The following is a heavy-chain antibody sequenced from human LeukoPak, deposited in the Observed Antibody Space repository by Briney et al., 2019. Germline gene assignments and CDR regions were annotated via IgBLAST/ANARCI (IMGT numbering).Heavy chain of an antibody. CDR2: INHSGST. CDR3: ARQGNDILTGPLGAFDI. D-gene: IGHD3-9*01. J-gene: IGHJ3*02. V-gene: IGHV4-39*01. CDR1: GDSISSSSYY. Sequence: PSETLSLTCTVSGDSISSSSYYWGWIRQPPGKGLEWIGEINHSGSTNYNPSLKSRVTISVDTSKNQFSLKLSSVTAADTAVYYCARQGNDILTGPLGAFDIWGQGTMVTVSS.